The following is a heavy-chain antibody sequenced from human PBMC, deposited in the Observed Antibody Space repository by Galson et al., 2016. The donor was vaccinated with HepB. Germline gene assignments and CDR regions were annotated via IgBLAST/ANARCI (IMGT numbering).Heavy chain of an antibody. Sequence: SLRLSCAASGFSVSSNYMSWVRHVPGKGLEWVSLIYSGGSKYYADSVKGRFTISRDNSKNTLYLQMNNLRAEDTAVYYCARDRGYCGTTSCYQDVWGQGTTVIVSS. J-gene: IGHJ6*02. CDR1: GFSVSSNY. V-gene: IGHV3-53*01. CDR3: ARDRGYCGTTSCYQDV. D-gene: IGHD2-2*01. CDR2: IYSGGSK.